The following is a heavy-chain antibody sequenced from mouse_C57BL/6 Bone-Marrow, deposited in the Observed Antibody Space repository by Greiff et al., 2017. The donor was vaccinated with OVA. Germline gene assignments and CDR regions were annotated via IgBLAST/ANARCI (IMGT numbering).Heavy chain of an antibody. D-gene: IGHD3-1*01. CDR3: ARSGDVVGAMDY. V-gene: IGHV1-76*01. Sequence: QVQLKESGAELVRPGASVKLSCKASGYTFTDYYINWVKQRPGQGLEWIARIYPGSGNTYYNEKFKGKATLTAEKSSSTAYMQLSRLTSEDSAVYVCARSGDVVGAMDYWGQGTSVTVSS. CDR1: GYTFTDYY. J-gene: IGHJ4*01. CDR2: IYPGSGNT.